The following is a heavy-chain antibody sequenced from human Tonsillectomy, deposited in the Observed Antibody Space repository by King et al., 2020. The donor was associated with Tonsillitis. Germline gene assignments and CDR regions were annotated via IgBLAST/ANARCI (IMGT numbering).Heavy chain of an antibody. J-gene: IGHJ3*02. CDR2: IIPDSGTP. V-gene: IGHV1-2*02. Sequence: QLVQSGAEVKKPGASVKVSCQASGYRFTGNYIHWVRQAPGQGLEWMGWIIPDSGTPKYAQKFQGRVTMTRDTSVSTAYMELRGLRSDDTAVYYCARHFSATGSGFDDLDIWGQGTMVTVSS. CDR1: GYRFTGNY. CDR3: ARHFSATGSGFDDLDI. D-gene: IGHD1-1*01.